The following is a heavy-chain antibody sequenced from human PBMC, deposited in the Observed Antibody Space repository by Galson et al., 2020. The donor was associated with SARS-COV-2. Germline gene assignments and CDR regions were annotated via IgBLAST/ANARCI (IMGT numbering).Heavy chain of an antibody. CDR3: ARQATSMTHYFDY. J-gene: IGHJ4*02. V-gene: IGHV4-39*01. CDR1: AGSISSSSYY. Sequence: SETLSLTCTVSAGSISSSSYYWGWVRQPPGKGLEWIGRIYYSGSTYYNPSLKSRVTISVDTSKNQFSLKLSAVTAADTAVYYCARQATSMTHYFDYWGQGTLVTVSS. CDR2: IYYSGST. D-gene: IGHD1-26*01.